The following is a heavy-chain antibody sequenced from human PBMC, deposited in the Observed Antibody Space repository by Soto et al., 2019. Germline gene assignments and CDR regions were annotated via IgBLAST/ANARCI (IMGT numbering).Heavy chain of an antibody. D-gene: IGHD2-21*02. CDR3: ARERTSYCGGDCYPSD. V-gene: IGHV4-31*01. J-gene: IGHJ1*01. CDR2: IYNSGGS. Sequence: QVQLQESGPGLVKPSQTLSLTCTVSGGSISSGGYYWSWIRQHPGKGLEWIGYIYNSGGSYYNPSLKSLVTISEDTSKNQFSLKLSSVTAADTAVYYCARERTSYCGGDCYPSDWGQGTLVTVSS. CDR1: GGSISSGGYY.